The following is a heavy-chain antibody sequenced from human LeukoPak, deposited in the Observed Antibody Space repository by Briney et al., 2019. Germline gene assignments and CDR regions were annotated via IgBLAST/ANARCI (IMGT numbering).Heavy chain of an antibody. CDR3: ARQGIVGSDY. V-gene: IGHV4-39*01. CDR1: GGSISSSSYF. Sequence: SETLSLTCTVSGGSISSSSYFWAWLRQPPGKGLEWIGSISYSGSTYYNPSLKSRVTISADTSKNQFSLTLSSVTAADTAAYYCARQGIVGSDYWGQGTLVTVSS. CDR2: ISYSGST. J-gene: IGHJ4*02. D-gene: IGHD3-16*02.